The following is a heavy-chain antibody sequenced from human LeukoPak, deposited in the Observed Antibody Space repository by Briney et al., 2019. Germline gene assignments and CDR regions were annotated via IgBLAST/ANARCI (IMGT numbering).Heavy chain of an antibody. Sequence: GGSLRLSCAASGFTFNTYTINWVRQAPGKGLEWVSSISSSSIYIYYADSLKGRFTISRNNAKNSLYLHIDSLRAEDTAVYYCTRDSGRFRLDYWGQGILVTVSS. V-gene: IGHV3-21*01. CDR3: TRDSGRFRLDY. J-gene: IGHJ4*02. D-gene: IGHD6-19*01. CDR1: GFTFNTYT. CDR2: ISSSSIYI.